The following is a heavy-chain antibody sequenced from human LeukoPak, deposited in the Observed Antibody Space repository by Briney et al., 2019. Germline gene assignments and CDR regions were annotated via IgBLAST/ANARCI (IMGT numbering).Heavy chain of an antibody. Sequence: ASVKVSCKVSGYTLTELSMHWVRQAPGKGLEWMGGFDPEDGETIYAQKFQGRVTMTRDTSISTAYMELSRLRSDDTAVYYCARASPGYFDHWGQGTLVTVSS. CDR2: FDPEDGET. V-gene: IGHV1-24*01. CDR1: GYTLTELS. CDR3: ARASPGYFDH. J-gene: IGHJ4*02.